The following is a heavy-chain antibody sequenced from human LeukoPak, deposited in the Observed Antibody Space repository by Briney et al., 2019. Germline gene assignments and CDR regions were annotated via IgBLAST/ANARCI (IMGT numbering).Heavy chain of an antibody. CDR3: ATSGRGDYYDSSGD. D-gene: IGHD3-22*01. CDR1: GGSISSTSYY. CDR2: MYYSGTT. V-gene: IGHV4-39*07. Sequence: SETLSLTCTVSGGSISSTSYYWGWIRQPPGKGLEWIGTMYYSGTTYYNPSLKSRVTISVDTSKNQFSLKLSSVTAADTAVYYCATSGRGDYYDSSGDWGQGTLVTVSS. J-gene: IGHJ4*02.